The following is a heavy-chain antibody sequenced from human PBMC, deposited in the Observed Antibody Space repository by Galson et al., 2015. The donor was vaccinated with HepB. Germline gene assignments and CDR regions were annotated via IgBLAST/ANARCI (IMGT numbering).Heavy chain of an antibody. Sequence: ETLSLTCTVSGGSISSSSYYWGWIRQPPGRGLEWIGSIYYSGSSYYNPSLKSRVTISEATTKNQFSLKLSSVTAADTAVYYCARRGVYGVFGDYWGQGTLVTVSS. CDR1: GGSISSSSYY. D-gene: IGHD4-17*01. CDR3: ARRGVYGVFGDY. CDR2: IYYSGSS. J-gene: IGHJ4*02. V-gene: IGHV4-39*01.